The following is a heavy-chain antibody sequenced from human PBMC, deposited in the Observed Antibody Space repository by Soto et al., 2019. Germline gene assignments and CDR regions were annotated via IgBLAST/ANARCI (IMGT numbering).Heavy chain of an antibody. J-gene: IGHJ4*02. CDR1: GYTFTSYS. CDR3: ARNECVVDQALLFDY. V-gene: IGHV1-18*01. CDR2: ISAYNGNS. D-gene: IGHD1-26*01. Sequence: SVKVSCTASGYTFTSYSISWVRQAPLQGHEWMGWISAYNGNSNYAQNLQGRVTMTTDTSTSTAYMELRSLRSDDTAVYYFARNECVVDQALLFDYWGQGTLDTVSS.